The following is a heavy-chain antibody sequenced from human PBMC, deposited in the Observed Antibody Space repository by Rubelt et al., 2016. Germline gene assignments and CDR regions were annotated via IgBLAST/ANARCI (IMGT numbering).Heavy chain of an antibody. V-gene: IGHV4-34*02. CDR2: INHSGST. D-gene: IGHD4-11*01. CDR1: GGSFSGYY. J-gene: IGHJ5*02. CDR3: ARGYRTAGYNWFDP. Sequence: QVQLQQWGAGLLKPSETLSLTCAVYGGSFSGYYWSWIRQPPGKGLEWIGEINHSGSTNYNPSLKSRVTISVDTSKNQFSLKLNSVTAADTAVYYWARGYRTAGYNWFDPWGQGTLVTVSS.